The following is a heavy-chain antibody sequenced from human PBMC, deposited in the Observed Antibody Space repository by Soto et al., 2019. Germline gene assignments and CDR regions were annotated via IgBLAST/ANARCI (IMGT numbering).Heavy chain of an antibody. CDR3: ARVWIPTGDAFDI. CDR2: IYYSGST. CDR1: GGSISSGDYY. Sequence: QVQLQESGPGLVKPSQTLSLTCTVSGGSISSGDYYWSWIRQPPGKGLEWIGYIYYSGSTYYNPSLKSRVTISADTSKNQFSLKLSSVTAADTAVYYCARVWIPTGDAFDIWGQGTMVTVSS. J-gene: IGHJ3*02. D-gene: IGHD2-8*02. V-gene: IGHV4-30-4*01.